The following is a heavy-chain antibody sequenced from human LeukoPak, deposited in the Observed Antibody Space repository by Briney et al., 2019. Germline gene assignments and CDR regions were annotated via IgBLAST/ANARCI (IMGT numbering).Heavy chain of an antibody. V-gene: IGHV3-9*01. CDR1: GFTFYDYA. D-gene: IGHD4-23*01. Sequence: TGGSLRLSCAASGFTFYDYAMHWVRQAPGKGLEWVSGISWNSGSIDYADSVKGRFTISRDNAKNSLWLQMNSLRTEDTALYYCAKDLGGNLLYYFDFWGQGTLVTVSS. CDR3: AKDLGGNLLYYFDF. CDR2: ISWNSGSI. J-gene: IGHJ4*02.